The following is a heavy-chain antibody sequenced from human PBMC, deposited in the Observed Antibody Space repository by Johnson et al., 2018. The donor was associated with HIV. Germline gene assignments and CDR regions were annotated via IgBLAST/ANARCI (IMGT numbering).Heavy chain of an antibody. D-gene: IGHD3-22*01. CDR2: ISYDGSNK. V-gene: IGHV3-30*03. J-gene: IGHJ3*02. CDR1: GFPFSSYG. CDR3: AREKKATMRVVVITSGGAFDI. Sequence: QVLLVESGGGAVQPGRSLRLSCAASGFPFSSYGMHWVRQAPGKGLEWVAVISYDGSNKYYADSVKGRFTISRDNSKNTLYLPMNSLRAEDTAVYYCAREKKATMRVVVITSGGAFDIGGQGTMVTVSS.